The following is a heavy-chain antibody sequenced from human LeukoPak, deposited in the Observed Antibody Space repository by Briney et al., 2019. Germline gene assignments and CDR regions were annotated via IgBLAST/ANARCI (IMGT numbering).Heavy chain of an antibody. Sequence: GGSLRLSCAASGFSFSTDSMNWVRQAPGKGLEWVSSISSSSSYIYYADSVKGRFTISRDNAKNSLYLQMNSLRAEDTAVYYCARDSLTLALDYWGQGTLVTVSS. J-gene: IGHJ4*02. V-gene: IGHV3-21*01. D-gene: IGHD3-16*01. CDR1: GFSFSTDS. CDR3: ARDSLTLALDY. CDR2: ISSSSSYI.